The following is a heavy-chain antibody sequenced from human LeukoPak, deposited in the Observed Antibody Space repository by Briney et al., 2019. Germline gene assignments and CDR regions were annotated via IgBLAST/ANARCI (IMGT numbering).Heavy chain of an antibody. V-gene: IGHV3-53*01. Sequence: GSLRLSCAASGFTVSSNYMSWVRQAPGKGLEWVSVIYSGGSTYYADSVKGRFTISRDNSKNTLYLQMNSLRAEDTAVYYCAKVGQLWSNWFDPWGQGTLVTVSS. J-gene: IGHJ5*02. CDR2: IYSGGST. D-gene: IGHD5-18*01. CDR1: GFTVSSNY. CDR3: AKVGQLWSNWFDP.